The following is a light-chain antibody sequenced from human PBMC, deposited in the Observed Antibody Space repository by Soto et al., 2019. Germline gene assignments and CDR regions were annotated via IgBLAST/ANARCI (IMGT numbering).Light chain of an antibody. CDR2: AAS. Sequence: DIQMTQSPSSLSASVGDRVTITCRASQGISNYLAWYQQKPGKVPKLLIYAASTLQSGVPSRFSGSGSGTAFTLTISRLQPEDVATYYCQKYNSPPWTFGQGTKVEIK. J-gene: IGKJ1*01. CDR1: QGISNY. V-gene: IGKV1-27*01. CDR3: QKYNSPPWT.